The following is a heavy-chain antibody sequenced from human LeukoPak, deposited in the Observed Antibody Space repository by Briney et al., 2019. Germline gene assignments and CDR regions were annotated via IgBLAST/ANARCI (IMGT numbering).Heavy chain of an antibody. CDR2: IYYSGST. CDR1: GGSISSYY. CDR3: ARGADYYDSSGYPY. D-gene: IGHD3-22*01. Sequence: SETLSLTCTVSGGSISSYYWSWIRQPPGKGLEWIGYIYYSGSTNYNPSLKSRVTISVDTSKNQFSLKLSSVTAADTAVYYCARGADYYDSSGYPYWGQGTLVTVSS. J-gene: IGHJ4*02. V-gene: IGHV4-59*01.